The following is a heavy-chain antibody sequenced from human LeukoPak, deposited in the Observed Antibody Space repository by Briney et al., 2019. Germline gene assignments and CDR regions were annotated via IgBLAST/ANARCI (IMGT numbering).Heavy chain of an antibody. D-gene: IGHD6-19*01. V-gene: IGHV3-74*01. J-gene: IGHJ4*02. CDR2: INSDGTST. CDR1: GFTFSSYW. CDR3: ARAARIGQWLVPFDY. Sequence: GGSLRLSCAASGFTFSSYWMHWVRQAPGKGLVWVSRINSDGTSTSYADSVKGRFTISRDNAKNSLYLEMSSLRAEDTAVYYRARAARIGQWLVPFDYWGQGTLVTVSS.